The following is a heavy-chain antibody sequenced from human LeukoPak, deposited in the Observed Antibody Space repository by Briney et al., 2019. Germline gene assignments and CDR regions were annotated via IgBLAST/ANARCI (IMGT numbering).Heavy chain of an antibody. CDR2: IKQDGSEK. J-gene: IGHJ4*02. Sequence: GGSLRLSCAASGFTFSSYWMTWVRQAPGKGREWVANIKQDGSEKYYVDSVKGRFTISRDNARNSLHLQMNSLRAEDTAVYYCVRDSSTPDYWGQGTLVTVSS. V-gene: IGHV3-7*01. CDR3: VRDSSTPDY. D-gene: IGHD3-10*01. CDR1: GFTFSSYW.